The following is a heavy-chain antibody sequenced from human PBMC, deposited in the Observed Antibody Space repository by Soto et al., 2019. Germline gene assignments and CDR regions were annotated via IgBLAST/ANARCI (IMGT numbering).Heavy chain of an antibody. CDR3: ARDFAASSYFDY. D-gene: IGHD6-6*01. CDR2: IYYSGST. V-gene: IGHV4-59*01. Sequence: SETLCLTCTVSGGSISSYYWSWIRQPPGKGLEWIGYIYYSGSTNYNPSLKSRVTISVDTSKNQFSLKLSSVTAADTAVYYCARDFAASSYFDYWGQGTLVTVSS. J-gene: IGHJ4*02. CDR1: GGSISSYY.